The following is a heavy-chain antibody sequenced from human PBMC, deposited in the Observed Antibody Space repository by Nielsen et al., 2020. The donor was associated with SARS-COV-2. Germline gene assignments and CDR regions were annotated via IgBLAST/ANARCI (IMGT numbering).Heavy chain of an antibody. V-gene: IGHV3-21*04. CDR3: AKMTSSWDDAFDI. CDR1: GFTFSSYS. J-gene: IGHJ3*02. Sequence: GGSLRLSCAASGFTFSSYSMNWVRQAPGKGLEWVSSISSSSSYIYYADSVKGRFTISRDNAKNSLYLQMNSLRAEDTALYYCAKMTSSWDDAFDIWGQGTMVTVSS. D-gene: IGHD6-13*01. CDR2: ISSSSSYI.